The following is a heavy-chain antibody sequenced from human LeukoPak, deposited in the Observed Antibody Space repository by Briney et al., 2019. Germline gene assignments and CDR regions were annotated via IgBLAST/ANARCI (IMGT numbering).Heavy chain of an antibody. Sequence: ASVKVSCKASGYTFSAYYMHWVRQAPGQGLEWMGWINPNSGATKYAQKFQGRVTMTRDTSISTAYMELSRLRSDDTAVYYCARASTIWDILTWGQGTLVTVSS. CDR1: GYTFSAYY. J-gene: IGHJ5*02. V-gene: IGHV1-2*02. CDR3: ARASTIWDILT. CDR2: INPNSGAT. D-gene: IGHD3-9*01.